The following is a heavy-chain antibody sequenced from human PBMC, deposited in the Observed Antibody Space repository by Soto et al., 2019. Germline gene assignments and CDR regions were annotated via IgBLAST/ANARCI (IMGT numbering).Heavy chain of an antibody. CDR1: GFTFSTYA. CDR3: AKSPGMYYYDSSGYYHYDY. V-gene: IGHV3-23*01. D-gene: IGHD3-22*01. J-gene: IGHJ4*02. CDR2: ISGSGVST. Sequence: GGSLRLSCTASGFTFSTYAMNWLRQAPGKGLEWVSDISGSGVSTYYADSVKGRFTISRDNSKNTLYLQMNSLRAEDTAVYYCAKSPGMYYYDSSGYYHYDYWGQGTLVTVSS.